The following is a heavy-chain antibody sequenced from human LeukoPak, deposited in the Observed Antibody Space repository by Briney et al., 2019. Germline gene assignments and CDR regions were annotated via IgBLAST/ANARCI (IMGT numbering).Heavy chain of an antibody. J-gene: IGHJ4*02. V-gene: IGHV3-9*01. Sequence: GGSLRLSCAASGFTFDDYAMHWVRQAPGKGLEWVSGISWNSGSIGYADSVKGRFTISRDNAKNSLYLQMNSLRAEDTAVYYCAKKGSSSWYHFDYWGQGTLVTVSS. D-gene: IGHD6-13*01. CDR3: AKKGSSSWYHFDY. CDR2: ISWNSGSI. CDR1: GFTFDDYA.